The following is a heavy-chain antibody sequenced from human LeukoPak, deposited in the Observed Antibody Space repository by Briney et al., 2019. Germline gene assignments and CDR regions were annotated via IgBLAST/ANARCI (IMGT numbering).Heavy chain of an antibody. D-gene: IGHD3-10*01. CDR2: ISGTSSLI. CDR1: GFTFSSYA. Sequence: GGSLRLSCAASGFTFSSYAMSWVRQAPGKGLERVSYISGTSSLISYADSVKGRFSISRDNAKNSLFLQMNSLRDEDTAVYYCASWRGSGNYYFDSWGQGILVTVSS. J-gene: IGHJ4*02. V-gene: IGHV3-48*02. CDR3: ASWRGSGNYYFDS.